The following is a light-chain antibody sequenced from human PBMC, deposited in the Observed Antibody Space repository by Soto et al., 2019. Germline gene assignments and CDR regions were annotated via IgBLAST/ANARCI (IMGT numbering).Light chain of an antibody. CDR1: SSNIGSNY. CDR3: AAWDDTLSGPV. V-gene: IGLV1-47*01. J-gene: IGLJ7*01. Sequence: QPVLTQPPSASGTPGQRVTISCSGSSSNIGSNYVFWYQQIPGTAPKLLIYRNDQRPPGVPDRLSGSKSGTSASLAISGLRSEDEADYYCAAWDDTLSGPVFGGGTQLTVL. CDR2: RND.